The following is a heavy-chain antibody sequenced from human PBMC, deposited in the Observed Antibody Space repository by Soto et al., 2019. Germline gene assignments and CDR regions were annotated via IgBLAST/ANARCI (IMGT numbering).Heavy chain of an antibody. CDR1: GFTFSSYA. CDR2: ISNNGDTA. CDR3: TKDRATHRNY. D-gene: IGHD5-12*01. V-gene: IGHV3-23*01. Sequence: GGSLRLSCATSGFTFSSYAMVWVRQAAEKGLEWVASISNNGDTAYYADSVKGRFTISRGNSKNTLYLQMNSLRIEDTAVYYCTKDRATHRNYWGQGTLVTVSS. J-gene: IGHJ4*02.